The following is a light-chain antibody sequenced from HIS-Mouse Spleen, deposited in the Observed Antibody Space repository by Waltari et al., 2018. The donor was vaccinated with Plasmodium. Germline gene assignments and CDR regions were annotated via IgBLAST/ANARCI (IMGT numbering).Light chain of an antibody. CDR3: QQRSNWPPLT. V-gene: IGKV3-11*01. J-gene: IGKJ4*01. CDR2: DAS. Sequence: EIVLTQSPATLSLSPGERAPLSCRASQSVSSYLAWYQQKPGQAPRLLIYDASNRATGIPARFSGSGSGTDFTLTISSLEPEDFAVYYWQQRSNWPPLTFGGGTKVEIK. CDR1: QSVSSY.